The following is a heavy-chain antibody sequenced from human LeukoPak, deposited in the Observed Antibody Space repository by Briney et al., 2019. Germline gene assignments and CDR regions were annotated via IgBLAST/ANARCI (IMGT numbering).Heavy chain of an antibody. V-gene: IGHV1-18*04. D-gene: IGHD3-22*01. Sequence: ASVKVSCKASGYTFTGYYIHWVRQAPGQGLEWMGWISGYNDNTNYAQKVQGRVTMTTDTSTSTAYMELRSLRSDDTAVSYCARDSYDSSGNYLDYWGQGTLVTVSS. CDR2: ISGYNDNT. CDR1: GYTFTGYY. CDR3: ARDSYDSSGNYLDY. J-gene: IGHJ4*02.